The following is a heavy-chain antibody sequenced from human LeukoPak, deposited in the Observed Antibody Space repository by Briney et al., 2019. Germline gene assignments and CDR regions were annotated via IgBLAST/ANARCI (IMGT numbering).Heavy chain of an antibody. CDR1: GFTFSSYS. CDR2: ISSSSSYI. CDR3: ARDTEGYSAILTGYYGFGY. J-gene: IGHJ4*02. V-gene: IGHV3-21*01. D-gene: IGHD3-9*01. Sequence: GGSLRLSCAASGFTFSSYSMNGVRQAPGKGLEWVSSISSSSSYIYYADSVKGRFTISRDNAKNSLYLQMNSLRAEDTAVYYCARDTEGYSAILTGYYGFGYWGQGTLVTVSS.